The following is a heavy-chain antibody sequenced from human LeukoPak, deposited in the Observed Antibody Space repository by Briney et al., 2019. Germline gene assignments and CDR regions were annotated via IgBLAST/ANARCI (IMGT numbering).Heavy chain of an antibody. D-gene: IGHD1-7*01. CDR3: ARLITGTTRAFDI. J-gene: IGHJ3*02. CDR2: VYTSGST. Sequence: PSETLSLTCSVSGGSISGYYWTWIRQPAGKGLEWIGRVYTSGSTHYNPSLKTRLTMSVDTSKNQFSLKLSSVTAADTAVYYCARLITGTTRAFDIWGQGTMVTVSS. CDR1: GGSISGYY. V-gene: IGHV4-4*07.